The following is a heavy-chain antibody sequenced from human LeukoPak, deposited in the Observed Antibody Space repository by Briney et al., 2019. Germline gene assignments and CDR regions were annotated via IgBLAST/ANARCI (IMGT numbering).Heavy chain of an antibody. D-gene: IGHD2-15*01. J-gene: IGHJ4*02. CDR3: AKGLDWYCSGGSCYNIDY. CDR1: GFTFSSYS. CDR2: IWYDGSNK. Sequence: GGSLRLSCAASGFTFSSYSMNWVRQAPGKGLEWVAVIWYDGSNKYYADSVKGRFTISRDNSKNTLYLQMNSLRAEDTAVYYCAKGLDWYCSGGSCYNIDYWGQGTLVTVSS. V-gene: IGHV3-33*06.